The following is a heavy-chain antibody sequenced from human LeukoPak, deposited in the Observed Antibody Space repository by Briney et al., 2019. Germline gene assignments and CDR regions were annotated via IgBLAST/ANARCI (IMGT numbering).Heavy chain of an antibody. CDR2: IKLDGSEK. CDR3: ARDQYDTWSRRGNFDS. D-gene: IGHD3-3*01. V-gene: IGHV3-7*03. J-gene: IGHJ4*02. Sequence: GGSLRLSCVASGFTFGKYWMSWVRQAPGRGLEWVANIKLDGSEKNYVDSVKGRFTISRDNTKNSLYLQMNSLKAEDTAVFYCARDQYDTWSRRGNFDSWGQGTLVIVSS. CDR1: GFTFGKYW.